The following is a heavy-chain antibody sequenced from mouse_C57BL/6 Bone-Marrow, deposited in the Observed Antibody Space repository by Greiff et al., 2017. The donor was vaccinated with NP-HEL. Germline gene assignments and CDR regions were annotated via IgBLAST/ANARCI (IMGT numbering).Heavy chain of an antibody. CDR2: IYPGNSDT. Sequence: EVQRVESGTVLVRPGASVKMSCKTSGYTFTSYWMHWVKQRPGQGLEWIGAIYPGNSDTSYNEKFKGKAKLTAVTSASTAYMELSSLTNEDSAVYYCTRGGQGKAVNYWGQGTTLTVSS. CDR1: GYTFTSYW. D-gene: IGHD3-3*01. V-gene: IGHV1-5*01. CDR3: TRGGQGKAVNY. J-gene: IGHJ2*01.